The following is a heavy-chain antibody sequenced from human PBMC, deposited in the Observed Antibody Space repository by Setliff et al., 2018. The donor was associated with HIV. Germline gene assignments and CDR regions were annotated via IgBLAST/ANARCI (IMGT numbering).Heavy chain of an antibody. V-gene: IGHV4-59*11. J-gene: IGHJ5*02. CDR2: IYYSETT. Sequence: SETLSLTCTVSGASISSHYWSWIRQSPGKGLEWIGSIYYSETTNNNPSLKSRVTISVDTSKNQLSLKLRSVTAADTAVYYCARDPGGLYCRSTSCQGGCFDPWGQGTLVTVCS. D-gene: IGHD2-2*01. CDR3: ARDPGGLYCRSTSCQGGCFDP. CDR1: GASISSHY.